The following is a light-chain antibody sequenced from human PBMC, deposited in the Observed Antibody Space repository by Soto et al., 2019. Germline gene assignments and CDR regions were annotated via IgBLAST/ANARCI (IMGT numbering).Light chain of an antibody. CDR1: SSDIGGYKY. CDR2: EVS. V-gene: IGLV2-14*01. J-gene: IGLJ1*01. Sequence: QSALTQPASVSGSPGQSITISCTGTSSDIGGYKYVSWYQQHPGKAPKLMIYEVSNRPSGVSNRFSGSKSGNTAPLTISGLQAEDEGNYYSNPNTTRSGDYVFGTGTKLTVL. CDR3: NPNTTRSGDYV.